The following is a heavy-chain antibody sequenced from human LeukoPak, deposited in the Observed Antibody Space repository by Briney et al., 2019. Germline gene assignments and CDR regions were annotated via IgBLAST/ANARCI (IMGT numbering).Heavy chain of an antibody. Sequence: PSETLSLTCTVSGGSISSSSYYWGWIRQPAGKGLEWIGRLYTSGSTNYNPSLRSRVTMSIDTSKNQFSLQLSSVTAADTAVYYCATYSGYGDYYYMDVWGKGTTVTVSS. V-gene: IGHV4-61*02. CDR1: GGSISSSSYY. CDR3: ATYSGYGDYYYMDV. J-gene: IGHJ6*03. CDR2: LYTSGST. D-gene: IGHD5-12*01.